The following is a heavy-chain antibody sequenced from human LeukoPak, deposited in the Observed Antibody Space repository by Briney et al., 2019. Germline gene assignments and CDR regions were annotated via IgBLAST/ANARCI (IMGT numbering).Heavy chain of an antibody. CDR3: ARGGGGDYDSSGLFDY. Sequence: ASVKVSCRSSGGTFSSYAFSWVRQAPGQGLEWMGGIIPIFGTANYVQRFQGKGTITADETTSTAYMELSSLRSEDTAVYYCARGGGGDYDSSGLFDYWGQGTMVTVSS. CDR2: IIPIFGTA. V-gene: IGHV1-69*13. D-gene: IGHD3-22*01. J-gene: IGHJ4*02. CDR1: GGTFSSYA.